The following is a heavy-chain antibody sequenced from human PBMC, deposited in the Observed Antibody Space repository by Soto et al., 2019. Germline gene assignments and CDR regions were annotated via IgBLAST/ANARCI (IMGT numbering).Heavy chain of an antibody. CDR1: GGSISSSSYY. Sequence: SETLSLTCTVSGGSISSSSYYWGWIRQPPGKGLEWIGSIYYSGSTYYNPSLKSRVTISVDTSKNQFSLKLSSVTAADTAVYYCARRVSSGWYGVDYFDYWGQGTLVTVSS. CDR2: IYYSGST. CDR3: ARRVSSGWYGVDYFDY. V-gene: IGHV4-39*01. J-gene: IGHJ4*02. D-gene: IGHD6-19*01.